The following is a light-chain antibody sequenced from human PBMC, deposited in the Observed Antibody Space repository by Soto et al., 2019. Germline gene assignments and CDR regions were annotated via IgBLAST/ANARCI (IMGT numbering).Light chain of an antibody. CDR3: QHVCSYPLT. CDR2: AAS. J-gene: IGKJ4*01. Sequence: DIQLTQSPSFLSASVGDRVTITCRANRGINHYGAWYQQKPGKAPKCLIYAASTLQSGVPSRFSGSGNWAEFTLPISSLQPAEFASYYCQHVCSYPLTFGGGTRVQI. CDR1: RGINHY. V-gene: IGKV1-9*01.